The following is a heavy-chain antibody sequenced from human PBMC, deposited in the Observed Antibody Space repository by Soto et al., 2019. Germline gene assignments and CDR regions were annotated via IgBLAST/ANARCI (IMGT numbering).Heavy chain of an antibody. J-gene: IGHJ4*02. D-gene: IGHD4-17*01. CDR2: IVVGSGNT. CDR1: GFTFNSSA. V-gene: IGHV1-58*02. Sequence: ASVKVSCKASGFTFNSSAMQWVRQARGQRLEWIGWIVVGSGNTNYAQKFQERVTITRDMSTSTAYMELSSLRSEDTAVYYCAAVDYGGNRYYFDYWGQGTLVNVSS. CDR3: AAVDYGGNRYYFDY.